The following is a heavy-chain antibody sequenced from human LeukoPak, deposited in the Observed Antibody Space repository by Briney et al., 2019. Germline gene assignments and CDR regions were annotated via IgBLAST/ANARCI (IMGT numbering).Heavy chain of an antibody. D-gene: IGHD2-15*01. CDR2: IYSGGST. CDR1: GFTVSSNY. Sequence: GGSLRLSCAASGFTVSSNYMSWVRQAPGKGREWVSGIYSGGSTYYADSVKGRFTISRHNSKNTLYLQMNSLRAEDTAVYYCARGGGSNWFDPWGQGTLVTVSS. CDR3: ARGGGSNWFDP. V-gene: IGHV3-53*04. J-gene: IGHJ5*02.